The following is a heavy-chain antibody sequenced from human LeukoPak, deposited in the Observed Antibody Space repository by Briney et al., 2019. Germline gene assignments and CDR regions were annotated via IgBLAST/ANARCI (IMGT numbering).Heavy chain of an antibody. Sequence: PSQTLSLTCTVSGGSISSGGYYWSWIRQHPGKGLEWIGYIYYSGSTYYNPSLKSRVTISVDTSKNQFSLKLSSVTAADTAVYYCARALRNGYDSSGSSSDYWGQGTLVTVSS. CDR3: ARALRNGYDSSGSSSDY. J-gene: IGHJ4*02. CDR1: GGSISSGGYY. D-gene: IGHD3-22*01. V-gene: IGHV4-31*03. CDR2: IYYSGST.